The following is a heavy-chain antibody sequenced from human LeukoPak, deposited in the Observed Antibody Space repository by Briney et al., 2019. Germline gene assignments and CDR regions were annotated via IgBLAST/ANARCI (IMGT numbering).Heavy chain of an antibody. CDR2: IRGSGGAT. Sequence: PGGSLRLSCAASGFTFSSYAMTWVRQSPGKGLEWLAGIRGSGGATYYTDSVRGRFTISRDNSKNTLYLQINNLGADDTALYYCTKCMTEPGTCYFDEWGQGTLVTVSS. D-gene: IGHD1-14*01. V-gene: IGHV3-23*01. CDR3: TKCMTEPGTCYFDE. J-gene: IGHJ4*02. CDR1: GFTFSSYA.